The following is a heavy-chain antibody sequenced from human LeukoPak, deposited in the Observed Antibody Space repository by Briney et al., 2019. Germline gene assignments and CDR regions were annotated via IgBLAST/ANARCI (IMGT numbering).Heavy chain of an antibody. CDR1: GFTFSSYG. CDR2: IRYDGSNK. V-gene: IGHV3-30*02. CDR3: AKSGVVPAAIPYYFDY. Sequence: GGSLRLSCAASGFTFSSYGMRWVRQAPGKGLEWVAFIRYDGSNKYYADSVKGRFTISRDNSKNTLYLQMNSLRAEDTAVYYCAKSGVVPAAIPYYFDYWGQGTLVTVSS. J-gene: IGHJ4*02. D-gene: IGHD2-2*02.